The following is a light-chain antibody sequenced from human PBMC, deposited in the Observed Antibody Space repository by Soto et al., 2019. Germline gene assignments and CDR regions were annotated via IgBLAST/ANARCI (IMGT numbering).Light chain of an antibody. V-gene: IGKV3-20*01. CDR1: QIVSSRH. Sequence: EVLLTQSPGTLSLSPGERATLSCRASQIVSSRHLAWYQQKSGHAPRLLIYGVSSRATGIQDRFSGSGSGTDFNLIIITLEPDDFAVYYCQLHDPSLPGYNFGQGTKLEIK. CDR2: GVS. CDR3: QLHDPSLPGYN. J-gene: IGKJ2*01.